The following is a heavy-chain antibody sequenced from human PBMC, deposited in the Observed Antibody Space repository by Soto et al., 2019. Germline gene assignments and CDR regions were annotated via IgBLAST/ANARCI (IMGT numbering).Heavy chain of an antibody. V-gene: IGHV4-31*03. CDR1: GGSISSGGYY. CDR2: IYYSGST. D-gene: IGHD2-21*02. Sequence: QVQLQESGPGLVKPSQTLSLTCTVSGGSISSGGYYWSWIRQHPGKGLEWIGYIYYSGSTYYNLSLKSRVTISVDTSKNQFSLKLSSVTAADTAVYYCARNSVVVVTAIDYWGQGTLVTVSS. CDR3: ARNSVVVVTAIDY. J-gene: IGHJ4*02.